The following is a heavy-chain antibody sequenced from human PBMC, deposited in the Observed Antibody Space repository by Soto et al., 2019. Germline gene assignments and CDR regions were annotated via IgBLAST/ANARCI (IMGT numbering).Heavy chain of an antibody. CDR2: IIPMFGTA. CDR1: GGTFSTYA. J-gene: IGHJ4*02. V-gene: IGHV1-69*12. D-gene: IGHD5-18*01. Sequence: QVQLVQSGDEVKKPESSVKVSCKAPGGTFSTYAISWVRQAPGQGLEWMGGIIPMFGTANYAQRFQDRVTITADESTNPVYMELSSLRSEDTAVYFCASGIQLWLRRINNGYSGWGQGTLVTVSS. CDR3: ASGIQLWLRRINNGYSG.